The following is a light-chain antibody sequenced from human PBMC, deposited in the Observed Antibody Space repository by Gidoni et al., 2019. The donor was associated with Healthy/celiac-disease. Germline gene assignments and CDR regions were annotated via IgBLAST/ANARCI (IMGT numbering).Light chain of an antibody. CDR3: QQYCSSPPFT. J-gene: IGKJ5*01. CDR1: QSVSSSY. Sequence: ELELTQSPPPLSLSPGERATLSCGASQSVSSSYLAWYQQKPGLAPRLLIYDASSTATGIPDRFSGSGSWTDFTPPIISLAPADFAVYYCQQYCSSPPFTFGQXTRLEIK. V-gene: IGKV3D-20*01. CDR2: DAS.